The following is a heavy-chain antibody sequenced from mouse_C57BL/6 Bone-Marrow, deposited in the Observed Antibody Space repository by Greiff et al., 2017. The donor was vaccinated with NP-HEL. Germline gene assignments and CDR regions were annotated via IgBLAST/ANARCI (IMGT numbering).Heavy chain of an antibody. CDR3: ARRDYDDLDY. Sequence: EVKLQESGGGLVKPGGSLKLSCAASGFTFSDYGMHWVRQAPEKGLEWVAYISSGSSTIYYADTVKGRFTISRDNAKNTLFLQMTSLRSEDTAMYYCARRDYDDLDYWGQGTTLTVSS. CDR1: GFTFSDYG. CDR2: ISSGSSTI. J-gene: IGHJ2*01. D-gene: IGHD2-4*01. V-gene: IGHV5-17*01.